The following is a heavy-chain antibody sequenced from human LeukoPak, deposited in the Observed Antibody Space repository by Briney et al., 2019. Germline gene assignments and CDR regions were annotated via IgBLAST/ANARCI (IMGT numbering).Heavy chain of an antibody. CDR1: GYTFTGHY. CDR2: INPNSGGT. J-gene: IGHJ4*02. D-gene: IGHD6-6*01. Sequence: GASVKVSCKTSGYTFTGHYMHWVRQAPGQGLEWMGWINPNSGGTYYAQKFQGRVTMTRDTSISTAYMELSRLRSDDTAVYYCTIAARPIWFDYWGQGTLVTVSP. CDR3: TIAARPIWFDY. V-gene: IGHV1-2*02.